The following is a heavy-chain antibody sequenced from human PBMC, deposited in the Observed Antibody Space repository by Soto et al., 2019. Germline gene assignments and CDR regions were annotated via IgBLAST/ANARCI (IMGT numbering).Heavy chain of an antibody. D-gene: IGHD3-22*01. CDR3: TTDGGFDRFEF. J-gene: IGHJ4*02. CDR2: INPDGSDK. CDR1: GLAFGGTW. Sequence: GGSLRLSCAAAGLAFGGTWMTWIRQAPGKGLEWVANINPDGSDKYYVDSVKGRFTISRDSSRKSLYLQMSSLRAEDTAVYYCTTDGGFDRFEFWGQGTLVTVSS. V-gene: IGHV3-7*03.